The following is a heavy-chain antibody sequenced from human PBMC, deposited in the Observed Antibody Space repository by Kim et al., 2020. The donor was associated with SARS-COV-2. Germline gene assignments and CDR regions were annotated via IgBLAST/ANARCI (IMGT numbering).Heavy chain of an antibody. J-gene: IGHJ6*03. V-gene: IGHV1-3*01. CDR3: ARSVVPAAKIYYYYYYMDV. CDR1: GYTFTSYA. D-gene: IGHD2-2*01. Sequence: ASVKVSCKASGYTFTSYAMHWVRQAPGQRLEWMGWINAGNGNTKYSQKFQGRVTITRDTSASTAYMELSSLRSEDTAVYYCARSVVPAAKIYYYYYYMDVWGKGTTVTVSS. CDR2: INAGNGNT.